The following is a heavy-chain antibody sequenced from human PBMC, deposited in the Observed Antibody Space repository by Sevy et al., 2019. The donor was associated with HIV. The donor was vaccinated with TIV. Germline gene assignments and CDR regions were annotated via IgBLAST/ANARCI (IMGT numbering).Heavy chain of an antibody. CDR3: AAAAGTDILGYYFDS. V-gene: IGHV4-4*02. Sequence: SETLSLTCTVSGDSIISSRWWSWFRQSPGKGLEWIGDMYHRGTTNYSPSLKNRVIMSVDKSKNQFSLKLTSVTAADSAVASCAAAAGTDILGYYFDSWGQGIPVTVSS. J-gene: IGHJ4*02. CDR2: MYHRGTT. CDR1: GDSIISSRW. D-gene: IGHD6-25*01.